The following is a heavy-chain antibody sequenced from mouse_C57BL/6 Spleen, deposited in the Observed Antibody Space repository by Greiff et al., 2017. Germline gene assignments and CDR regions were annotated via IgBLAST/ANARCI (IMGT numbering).Heavy chain of an antibody. Sequence: QVQLQQPGAELVMPGASVKLSCKASGYTFTSYWMHWVKQRPGQGLEWIGEIDPSDSYTNYNQKFKGKSTLTVDKSSSTAYMQLSSLTSEDSAVYYCARSKYYGSSYWYFDVWGTGTTGTVSS. D-gene: IGHD1-1*01. J-gene: IGHJ1*03. CDR2: IDPSDSYT. CDR3: ARSKYYGSSYWYFDV. CDR1: GYTFTSYW. V-gene: IGHV1-69*01.